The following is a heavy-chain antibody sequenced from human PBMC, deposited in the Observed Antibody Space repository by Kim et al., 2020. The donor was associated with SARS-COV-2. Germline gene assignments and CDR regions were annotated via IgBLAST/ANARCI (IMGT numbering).Heavy chain of an antibody. V-gene: IGHV4-39*06. CDR3: ARVEDYGMDV. Sequence: STSYNPSLKSRVTISVDTSKNQFALKLSSVTAADTAVYYCARVEDYGMDVWGQGTTVTVSS. J-gene: IGHJ6*02. CDR2: ST.